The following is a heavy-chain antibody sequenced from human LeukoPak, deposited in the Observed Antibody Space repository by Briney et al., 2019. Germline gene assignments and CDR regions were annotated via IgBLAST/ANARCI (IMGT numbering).Heavy chain of an antibody. Sequence: GSLRLSCAASGFTFSSYAMHWVRQAPGKGLEYVSAISSNGGSTYYANSVKGRFTISRDNSKNTLYLQMGSLRAEDMAVYYCARGVYGPYYFDYWGQGTLVTVSS. CDR1: GFTFSSYA. J-gene: IGHJ4*02. D-gene: IGHD4-17*01. V-gene: IGHV3-64*01. CDR3: ARGVYGPYYFDY. CDR2: ISSNGGST.